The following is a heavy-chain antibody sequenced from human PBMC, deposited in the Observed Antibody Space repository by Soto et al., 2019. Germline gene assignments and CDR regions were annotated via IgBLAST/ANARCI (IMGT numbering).Heavy chain of an antibody. CDR1: GVAFRHND. CDR3: ARIKTRYYYYGMDV. Sequence: GGSLRHCCPFSGVAFRHNDLTWIRQKPGKGLEWLSYISTSGSPAYYADSVKGRFTISTDNAKKSLYLQMDSLRAEDTAMYYCARIKTRYYYYGMDVWGQGTSVS. CDR2: ISTSGSPA. J-gene: IGHJ6*02. V-gene: IGHV3-11*01.